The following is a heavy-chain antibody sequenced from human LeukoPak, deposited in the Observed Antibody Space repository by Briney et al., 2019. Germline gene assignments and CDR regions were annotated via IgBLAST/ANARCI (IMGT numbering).Heavy chain of an antibody. Sequence: PSETLSLTCTVSGASVNSYYWSWIRQPPGKGLEWIGYIYYTGTTNYNPSLKSRVTMSVVTSKSQFSLKLSSVTAADTAVYYCAREYGSGSFAYLDYWGQGTLATVSS. CDR2: IYYTGTT. J-gene: IGHJ4*02. CDR1: GASVNSYY. D-gene: IGHD3-10*01. CDR3: AREYGSGSFAYLDY. V-gene: IGHV4-59*02.